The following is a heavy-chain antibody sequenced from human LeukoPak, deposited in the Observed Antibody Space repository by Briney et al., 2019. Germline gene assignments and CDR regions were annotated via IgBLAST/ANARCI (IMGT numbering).Heavy chain of an antibody. CDR1: GYTFTSYG. D-gene: IGHD3-16*02. Sequence: ASVKVSCKASGYTFTSYGISWVRQAPVQGLEWMGWISAYNGNTNYAQKLQGRVTMTTDTSTSTAYMELRSLRSDDTAVYYCARSAMITFGGVIVHFDYWGQGTLVTVSS. V-gene: IGHV1-18*01. CDR3: ARSAMITFGGVIVHFDY. CDR2: ISAYNGNT. J-gene: IGHJ4*02.